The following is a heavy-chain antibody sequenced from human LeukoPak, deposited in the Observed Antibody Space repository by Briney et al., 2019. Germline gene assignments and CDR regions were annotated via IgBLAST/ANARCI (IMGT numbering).Heavy chain of an antibody. J-gene: IGHJ3*02. CDR3: ARGGTDDAFDI. CDR2: IYYSGST. V-gene: IGHV4-61*08. Sequence: SETLSLTCTVSGGSISSGGYYWSWIRQPPGKGLEWIGHIYYSGSTNYNPSLKSRVTISVDTSKNQFSLKLSSVTAADTAVYYCARGGTDDAFDIWGQGTMVTVSS. D-gene: IGHD1-1*01. CDR1: GGSISSGGYY.